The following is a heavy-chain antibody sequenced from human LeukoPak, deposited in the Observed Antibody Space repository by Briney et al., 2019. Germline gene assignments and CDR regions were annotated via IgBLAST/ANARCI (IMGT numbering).Heavy chain of an antibody. CDR3: TGDGDYVGGDY. Sequence: GGSLRVSCAASGFTFSSYAMHWVRQAPGKGLEWVGRIKSKTDGGTTDYAAPVKGRFTISRDDSKNTLYLQMDSLKTEDTAVYYCTGDGDYVGGDYWGQGTLVTVSS. J-gene: IGHJ4*02. V-gene: IGHV3-15*01. CDR2: IKSKTDGGTT. CDR1: GFTFSSYA. D-gene: IGHD4-17*01.